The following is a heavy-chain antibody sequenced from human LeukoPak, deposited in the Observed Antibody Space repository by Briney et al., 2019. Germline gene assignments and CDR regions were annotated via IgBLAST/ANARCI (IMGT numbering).Heavy chain of an antibody. V-gene: IGHV3-11*01. Sequence: GGSLRLPCAASGFTFSDYYMSWIRQAPGKGLEWVSYISSSGSTIYYADSVKGRFTISRDNAKNSLYLQMNSLRAEDTAVYYCSRGAYYYDSSGGNDAFDIWGQGTMVTVSS. CDR3: SRGAYYYDSSGGNDAFDI. CDR2: ISSSGSTI. J-gene: IGHJ3*02. D-gene: IGHD3-22*01. CDR1: GFTFSDYY.